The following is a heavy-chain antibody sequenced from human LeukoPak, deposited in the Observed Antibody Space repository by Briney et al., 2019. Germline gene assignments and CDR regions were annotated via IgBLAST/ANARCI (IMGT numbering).Heavy chain of an antibody. CDR1: GFTVSSNY. Sequence: GGSLRLSCAASGFTVSSNYMSWVRRAPGKGLEWVSVIYSGGSTYYADSVKGRFTISRDNSKNTLYLQMNSLRAEDTAVYYCARGRSSGGDDAFDIWGQGTMVTVSS. V-gene: IGHV3-66*01. J-gene: IGHJ3*02. CDR3: ARGRSSGGDDAFDI. D-gene: IGHD6-19*01. CDR2: IYSGGST.